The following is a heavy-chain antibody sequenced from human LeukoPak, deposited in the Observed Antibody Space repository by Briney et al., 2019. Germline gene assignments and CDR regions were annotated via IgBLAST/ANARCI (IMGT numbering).Heavy chain of an antibody. Sequence: GGSLRLSCAASRFTFSRSWMTWVRQAPGKGLEFVANINQDGSVKNYVDFVRGRFTISRDNDKNSLYLQMDSLRAEDTAVYYCARDPGFSAFDIWGQGTMVTVSS. CDR1: RFTFSRSW. V-gene: IGHV3-7*01. CDR2: INQDGSVK. CDR3: ARDPGFSAFDI. J-gene: IGHJ3*02. D-gene: IGHD6-25*01.